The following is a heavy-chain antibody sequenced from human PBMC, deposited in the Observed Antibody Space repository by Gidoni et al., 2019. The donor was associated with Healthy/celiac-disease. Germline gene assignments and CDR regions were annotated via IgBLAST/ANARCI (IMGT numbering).Heavy chain of an antibody. CDR3: ARDRTGTSDY. D-gene: IGHD1-7*01. Sequence: QVQLQESGPGLVKPSETLSLTCTVSGYSISSGYYWGWIRQPPGKGLEGIGSIYHSGSTYYNPSLKSRVTISVDTSKNQFSLKLSSVTAADTAVYYCARDRTGTSDYWGQGTLVTVSS. J-gene: IGHJ4*02. V-gene: IGHV4-38-2*02. CDR2: IYHSGST. CDR1: GYSISSGYY.